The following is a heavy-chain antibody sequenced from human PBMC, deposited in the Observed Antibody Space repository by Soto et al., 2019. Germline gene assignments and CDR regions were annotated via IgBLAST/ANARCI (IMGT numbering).Heavy chain of an antibody. CDR1: GFTFSSYW. J-gene: IGHJ4*02. CDR2: IKQGGSEK. V-gene: IGHV3-7*01. CDR3: ARVPFYCSSTCCSTY. D-gene: IGHD2-2*01. Sequence: EVQLVESGGGLVQPGGSLRLSCAASGFTFSSYWMSWVRQAPGKGLEWVANIKQGGSEKYYVDSVKGRFTISRDNAKNSLYLQMNSLRAEDTAVYYCARVPFYCSSTCCSTYWGQGNLVTVSS.